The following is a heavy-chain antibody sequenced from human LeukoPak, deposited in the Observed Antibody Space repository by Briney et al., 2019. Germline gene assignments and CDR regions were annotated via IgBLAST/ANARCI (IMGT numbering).Heavy chain of an antibody. CDR3: ARDQDSGSYSTYSYYYGMDV. CDR1: GYTFTGYY. CDR2: INPNSGGT. D-gene: IGHD1-26*01. V-gene: IGHV1-2*06. J-gene: IGHJ6*02. Sequence: ASVKVSCKASGYTFTGYYMHWVRQAPGQGLEWMGRINPNSGGTNFARKFQGRVTMNRGTSIRTAYMELSRLRSDDTAVYYCARDQDSGSYSTYSYYYGMDVWGQGTTVTVSS.